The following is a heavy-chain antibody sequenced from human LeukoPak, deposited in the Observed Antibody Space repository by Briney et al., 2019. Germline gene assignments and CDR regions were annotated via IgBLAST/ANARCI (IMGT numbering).Heavy chain of an antibody. CDR1: GGSIRGASYY. CDR2: FDYSGST. CDR3: ARHGSAGTA. J-gene: IGHJ5*02. V-gene: IGHV4-39*01. D-gene: IGHD6-13*01. Sequence: SETLSLTCTVSGGSIRGASYYWGWIRQPPGKGLEWIGSFDYSGSTYYNASLNSRVTISIDTANKQFSLKLPSVVAADTAVYYCARHGSAGTAWGQGTQVTVSS.